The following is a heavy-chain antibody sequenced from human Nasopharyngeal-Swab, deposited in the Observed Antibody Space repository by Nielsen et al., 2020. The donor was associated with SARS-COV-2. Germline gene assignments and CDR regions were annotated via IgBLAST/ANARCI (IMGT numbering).Heavy chain of an antibody. V-gene: IGHV3-21*03. D-gene: IGHD1-26*01. CDR1: GFPFSSYI. Sequence: GESLKISCASSGFPFSSYIMNWVRQAPGKGLEWVSSISSSSSYIYYAYSVKGRFTISRDNAKNSLYLQMNSLRAEDTAVYYCARDEELAYGMDVWGQGTTVTVSS. CDR2: ISSSSSYI. J-gene: IGHJ6*02. CDR3: ARDEELAYGMDV.